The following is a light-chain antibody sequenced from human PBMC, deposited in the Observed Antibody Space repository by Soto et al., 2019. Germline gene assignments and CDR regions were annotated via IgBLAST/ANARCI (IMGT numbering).Light chain of an antibody. CDR3: QQYRGYSWT. CDR1: QSVTSW. V-gene: IGKV1-5*03. J-gene: IGKJ1*01. Sequence: DIQMTQSPSTLSACVGDRVTITCRAGQSVTSWLAWYQQKPGKAPNLLIYKASNLEYGVSSRFSGSGYGTEFTLTISSLQPDDFATYYCQQYRGYSWTFGQGTKVEIK. CDR2: KAS.